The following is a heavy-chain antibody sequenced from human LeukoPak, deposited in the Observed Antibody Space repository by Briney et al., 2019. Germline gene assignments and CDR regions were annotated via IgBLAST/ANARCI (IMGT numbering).Heavy chain of an antibody. CDR3: ARVRSSGYPPPPAFDY. Sequence: SETLSLTCTVSGGSISSYYWSWIRQPPGKGLEWIGYIYYSGSTNYNPSLKSRVTISVDTSKNQFSLKLSSVTAADTAEYYCARVRSSGYPPPPAFDYWGRGTLVTVSS. CDR1: GGSISSYY. D-gene: IGHD3-22*01. J-gene: IGHJ4*02. V-gene: IGHV4-59*01. CDR2: IYYSGST.